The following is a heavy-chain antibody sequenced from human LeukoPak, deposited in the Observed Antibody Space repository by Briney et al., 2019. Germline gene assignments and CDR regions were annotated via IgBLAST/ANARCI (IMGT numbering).Heavy chain of an antibody. CDR1: GYTFTGYG. CDR2: ISAYNGNT. J-gene: IGHJ6*03. CDR3: TRDPPVCLDYYYYYMDV. Sequence: ASVKVSCKASGYTFTGYGISWVRQAPGQGLEWMGWISAYNGNTNYPQKVQDRVTMTIDTSTSTAYMELRSLRSDDTAVYYCTRDPPVCLDYYYYYMDVWGEGTMVTVSS. V-gene: IGHV1-18*01. D-gene: IGHD2-2*01.